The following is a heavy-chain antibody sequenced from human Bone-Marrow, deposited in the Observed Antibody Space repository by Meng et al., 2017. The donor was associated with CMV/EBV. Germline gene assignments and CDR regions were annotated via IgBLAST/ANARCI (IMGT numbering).Heavy chain of an antibody. Sequence: GESLRLSCAASGFTFSSYAMGWVRQAPGKGLEWVSAISGSGGSTYYADSVKGRFTITRDKSKNTLYLQMNSLRAEDTAVYYCAKALLASTCFNYWGQGTLVTVSS. CDR3: AKALLASTCFNY. D-gene: IGHD2-2*01. V-gene: IGHV3-23*01. CDR1: GFTFSSYA. CDR2: ISGSGGST. J-gene: IGHJ4*02.